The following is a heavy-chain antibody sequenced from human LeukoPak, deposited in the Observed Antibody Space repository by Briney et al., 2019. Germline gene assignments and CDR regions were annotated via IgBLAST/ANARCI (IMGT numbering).Heavy chain of an antibody. V-gene: IGHV1-2*02. CDR2: INPNSGGT. Sequence: ASVKVSCKASGYTFTGYYMHWVRQAPGQGLEWMGWINPNSGGTNYAQKFQGRVTMTRDTSISTAYMELSRLRSDDTAVYYRARGISSSWYSYYFDYWGQGTLVTVSS. CDR1: GYTFTGYY. J-gene: IGHJ4*02. D-gene: IGHD6-13*01. CDR3: ARGISSSWYSYYFDY.